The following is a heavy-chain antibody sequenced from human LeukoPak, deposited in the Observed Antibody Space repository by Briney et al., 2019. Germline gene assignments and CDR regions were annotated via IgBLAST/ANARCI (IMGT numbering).Heavy chain of an antibody. CDR3: ARHYITMVRGYYFDY. J-gene: IGHJ4*02. D-gene: IGHD3-10*01. V-gene: IGHV4-4*07. CDR1: GGSISSYY. CDR2: IYTSGST. Sequence: SETLSLTCTVSGGSISSYYWSWIRQPAGKGLEWIGRIYTSGSTNYNPSLKSRVTISVDTSKNQFSLKLSSVTAADTAVYYCARHYITMVRGYYFDYWGQGTLVTVSS.